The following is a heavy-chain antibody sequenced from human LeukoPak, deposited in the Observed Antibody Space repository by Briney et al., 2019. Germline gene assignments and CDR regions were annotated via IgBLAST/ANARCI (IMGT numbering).Heavy chain of an antibody. CDR1: GGSFSGYY. Sequence: PSETLSLTCAVYGGSFSGYYWSWIRQPPGKGLEWIGEINHSGSTNYNPSLKSRVTISVDTSKNHFSLKLSSVTAADTAVYYCARDQGNVDSSGWYLVGNAFDIWGQGTMVTVSS. D-gene: IGHD6-19*01. V-gene: IGHV4-34*01. J-gene: IGHJ3*02. CDR2: INHSGST. CDR3: ARDQGNVDSSGWYLVGNAFDI.